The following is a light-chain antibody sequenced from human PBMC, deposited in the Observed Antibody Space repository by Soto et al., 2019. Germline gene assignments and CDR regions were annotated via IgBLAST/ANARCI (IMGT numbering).Light chain of an antibody. Sequence: QSALTQPASVSGSPGQSITISCTGNSSDVGGYNYVSWYQQHPGKAPKLMIYEVSNRPSGVSNRFSGSKSGNTASLTISGLQAEDEADYYCSSYTGSSTWVFGGGTKVTVL. J-gene: IGLJ3*02. CDR1: SSDVGGYNY. V-gene: IGLV2-14*01. CDR3: SSYTGSSTWV. CDR2: EVS.